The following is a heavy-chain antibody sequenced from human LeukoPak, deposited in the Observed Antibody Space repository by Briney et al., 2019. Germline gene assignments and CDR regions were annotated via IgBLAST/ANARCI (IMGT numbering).Heavy chain of an antibody. J-gene: IGHJ4*02. D-gene: IGHD2-21*02. CDR3: VKGIVVVTARAFYY. CDR1: GFTFSSYA. Sequence: GGSLRLSCSASGFTFSSYAMHWVRQAPGKGLEYVSAISSKGGSTYYADSVKGRFTISRDNSKNTLYLQMSSLRPEDTAVYYCVKGIVVVTARAFYYWGQGTLVTVSS. V-gene: IGHV3-64D*06. CDR2: ISSKGGST.